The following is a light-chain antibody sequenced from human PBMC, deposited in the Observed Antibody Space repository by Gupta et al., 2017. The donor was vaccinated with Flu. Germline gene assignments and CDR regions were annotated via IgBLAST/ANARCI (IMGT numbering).Light chain of an antibody. Sequence: EIMLTQSPATLSASLGERVTVSCRASQSISNHLAWYQQRPGQPPRLLIYNSYTRATDIPARFSGAGSGTDFTLTIDSLRSEDFAVYYCQHYSDRPPWTFGQGTKVDIK. J-gene: IGKJ1*01. V-gene: IGKV3-15*01. CDR2: NSY. CDR3: QHYSDRPPWT. CDR1: QSISNH.